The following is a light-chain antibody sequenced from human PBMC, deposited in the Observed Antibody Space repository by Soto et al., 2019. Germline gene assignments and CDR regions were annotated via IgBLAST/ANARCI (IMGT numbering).Light chain of an antibody. J-gene: IGKJ2*01. CDR3: QQYNSYSHT. CDR2: RAS. CDR1: QSISNW. V-gene: IGKV1-5*03. Sequence: DIQMTQSPSTLSASVGDRVTITCRASQSISNWLAWYQQKPGKAPKLLIYRASALESGVPSRFSGSGSGTEFTLTISSLQPDDFATYYFQQYNSYSHTFGQGTKVEIK.